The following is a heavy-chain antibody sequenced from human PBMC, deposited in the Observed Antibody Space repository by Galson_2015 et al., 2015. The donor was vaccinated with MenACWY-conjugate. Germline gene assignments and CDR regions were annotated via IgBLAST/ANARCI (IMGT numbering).Heavy chain of an antibody. CDR1: GYRFINYW. Sequence: QSGAEVKKPGESLKISCKGFGYRFINYWIGWVRQMPGKGLQWMGLIDPVNSNVRYSPSFQGQVTISADESISTAYLQWSSLKASDTAMYYCARHPPGGRGMDVWGRGTTVTVSS. CDR3: ARHPPGGRGMDV. D-gene: IGHD1-26*01. J-gene: IGHJ6*02. V-gene: IGHV5-51*01. CDR2: IDPVNSNV.